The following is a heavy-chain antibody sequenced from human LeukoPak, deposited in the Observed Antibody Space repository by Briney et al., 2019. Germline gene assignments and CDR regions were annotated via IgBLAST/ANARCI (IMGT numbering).Heavy chain of an antibody. D-gene: IGHD4-17*01. CDR1: GGSISSGGYY. CDR2: IYYSGST. J-gene: IGHJ4*02. CDR3: ARDRYGYYFDY. V-gene: IGHV4-61*08. Sequence: SETLSLTCTVSGGSISSGGYYWSWIRQPPGKGLEWIGYIYYSGSTNYNPSLKSRVTISVDTSKNQFSLKLSSVTAADTAVYYCARDRYGYYFDYWGQGTLVTVSS.